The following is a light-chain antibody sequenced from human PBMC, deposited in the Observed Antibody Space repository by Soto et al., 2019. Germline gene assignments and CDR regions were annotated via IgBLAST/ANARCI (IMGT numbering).Light chain of an antibody. J-gene: IGKJ3*01. CDR2: DAS. CDR3: QHRSNWLGT. V-gene: IGKV3-11*01. CDR1: QSVSSF. Sequence: EIVLTQSPATLSLSPRERATLSCRASQSVSSFLAWYQQKSGQTPRLLIYDASNRASGIPARFSGSGSGTDFTLTISSLEPEDFAVYYCQHRSNWLGTFGPGTKVDIK.